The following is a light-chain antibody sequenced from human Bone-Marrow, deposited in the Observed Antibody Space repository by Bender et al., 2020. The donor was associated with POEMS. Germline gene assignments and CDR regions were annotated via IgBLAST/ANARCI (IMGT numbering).Light chain of an antibody. CDR2: SNY. CDR1: DSNFGGNN. CDR3: AAWDDNRNVV. V-gene: IGLV1-44*01. Sequence: QSVLTQPPSASGTPGQSVIISCSGTDSNFGGNNVNWYQHLPGTAPRLVVYSNYQRPSGVPDRFSGSKSGTSASLAISGLQSDDEADYYCAAWDDNRNVVFGGGTKLTVL. J-gene: IGLJ2*01.